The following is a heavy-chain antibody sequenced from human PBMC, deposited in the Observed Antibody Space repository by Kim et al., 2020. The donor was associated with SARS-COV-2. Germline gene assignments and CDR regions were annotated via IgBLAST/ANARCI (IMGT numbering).Heavy chain of an antibody. CDR1: GFTFSSYW. J-gene: IGHJ6*02. CDR3: AREPSRIAMVRGVSYYYYSLDV. V-gene: IGHV3-74*01. CDR2: INSDGSST. Sequence: GGSLRLSCAASGFTFSSYWMHWVRQAPGKGLVWVSRINSDGSSTSYADSVKGRFTISRDNAKNTLYLQMNSLRAEDTAVYYCAREPSRIAMVRGVSYYYYSLDVWGQGTTSPSP. D-gene: IGHD3-10*01.